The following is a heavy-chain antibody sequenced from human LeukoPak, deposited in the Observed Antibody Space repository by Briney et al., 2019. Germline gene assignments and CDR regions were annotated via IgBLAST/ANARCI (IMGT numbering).Heavy chain of an antibody. CDR1: GGSIRSYY. Sequence: SETLSLNCSVSGGSIRSYYWSWIRQPPGKGLEWIGYTSYTGSTNYNPSLKSRVTISVDTSKNQFSLKLSSVTAADTAVYYCARAYSSSFDYWGQGTLVTVSS. J-gene: IGHJ4*02. CDR2: TSYTGST. CDR3: ARAYSSSFDY. D-gene: IGHD6-6*01. V-gene: IGHV4-59*12.